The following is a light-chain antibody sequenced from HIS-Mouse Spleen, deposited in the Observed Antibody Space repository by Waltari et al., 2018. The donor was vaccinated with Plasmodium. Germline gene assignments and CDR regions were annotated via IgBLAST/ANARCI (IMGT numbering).Light chain of an antibody. V-gene: IGLV3-1*01. CDR1: KLGDKY. Sequence: SYELTQPPSVSVSPGQTASITCSGDKLGDKYACWYQQKPGQSPVLVIYQDSKRPSGIPERFAGSNYGNTATLTISGTQAMDEADYYSQAWDSSTVVFGGGTKLTVL. J-gene: IGLJ2*01. CDR3: QAWDSSTVV. CDR2: QDS.